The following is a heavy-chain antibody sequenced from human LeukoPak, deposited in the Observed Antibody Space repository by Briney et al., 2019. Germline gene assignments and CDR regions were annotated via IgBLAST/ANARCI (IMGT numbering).Heavy chain of an antibody. J-gene: IGHJ4*02. Sequence: SETLSLTCTVSGGSISSYYWSWIRQPPGKGLEWIGYIYYSGSTNYNPSLKSRVTISVDTSKNQFSLKLSSVTAADTAVYYCARDVYGSGSYYDYWGQGTLDTVSS. CDR1: GGSISSYY. CDR2: IYYSGST. V-gene: IGHV4-59*01. D-gene: IGHD3-10*01. CDR3: ARDVYGSGSYYDY.